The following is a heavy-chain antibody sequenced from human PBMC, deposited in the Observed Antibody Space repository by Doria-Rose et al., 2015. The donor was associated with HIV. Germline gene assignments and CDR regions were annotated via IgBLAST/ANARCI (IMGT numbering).Heavy chain of an antibody. CDR1: GVSLSSPGMG. V-gene: IGHV2-26*01. CDR3: ARIKSSRWYHKYYFDF. Sequence: QITLKESGPVLVKPTETLTLTCTVSGVSLSSPGMGVSWIRQPPGKALEWLANIGSNDEISYNTSLKSRLTIARGTSKSQVVLTMTDMDPVDTATYYCARIKSSRWYHKYYFDFWGQGTLVIVSA. D-gene: IGHD6-13*01. J-gene: IGHJ4*02. CDR2: IGSNDEI.